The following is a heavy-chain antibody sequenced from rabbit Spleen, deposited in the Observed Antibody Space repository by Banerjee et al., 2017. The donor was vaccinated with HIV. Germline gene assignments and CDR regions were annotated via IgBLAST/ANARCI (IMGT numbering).Heavy chain of an antibody. D-gene: IGHD1-1*01. V-gene: IGHV1S45*01. CDR2: IYTGNSKT. J-gene: IGHJ4*01. CDR1: GVSFSSGYD. CDR3: ARDLVGVIGWNFYL. Sequence: QEQLEESGGGLVKPGASLTLTCKASGVSFSSGYDMCWVRQAPGKGLEWIACIYTGNSKTYYAGWAKGRFTISRTSSTTVTLRMTSLTAADRATYFCARDLVGVIGWNFYLWGPGTLVTVS.